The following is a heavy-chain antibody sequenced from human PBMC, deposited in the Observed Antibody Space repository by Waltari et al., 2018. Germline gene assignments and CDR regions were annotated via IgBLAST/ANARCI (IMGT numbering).Heavy chain of an antibody. CDR2: IIPIFGTA. V-gene: IGHV1-69*01. Sequence: TFSSYAISWVRQAPGQGLEWMGGIIPIFGTANYAQKFQGRVTITADESTSTAYMELSSLRSEDTAVYYCARGRGNWGYVIVRHRAYYGMDVWGQGTTVTVSS. CDR3: ARGRGNWGYVIVRHRAYYGMDV. J-gene: IGHJ6*02. D-gene: IGHD7-27*01. CDR1: TFSSYA.